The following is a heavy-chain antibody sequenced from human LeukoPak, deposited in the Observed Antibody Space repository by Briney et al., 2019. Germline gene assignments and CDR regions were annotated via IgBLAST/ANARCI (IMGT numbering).Heavy chain of an antibody. D-gene: IGHD5-24*01. CDR2: IYSGGST. J-gene: IGHJ3*02. CDR1: GFTVSSNY. CDR3: ARSGRWLSALDGGDAFDI. Sequence: PGGSLRLSCAASGFTVSSNYMSWVRQAPGKGLEWVSVIYSGGSTYYADSVKGRFTISRDNSKNTLYLQMNSLRAEDTAVYYCARSGRWLSALDGGDAFDIWGQGTMVTVSS. V-gene: IGHV3-66*01.